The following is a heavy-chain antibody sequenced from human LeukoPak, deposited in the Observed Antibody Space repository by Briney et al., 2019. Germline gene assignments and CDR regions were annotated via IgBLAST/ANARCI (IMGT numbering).Heavy chain of an antibody. D-gene: IGHD3-22*01. Sequence: GGSLRLSCAASVCSLSSQNMHWVRQAPAKGLEYVSAISSDGGSAYYPNSVKGRFTISRDNSRNTLYLQMGSLRAEDMAVYYCAAAPRSGYYSSWGQGTLVTVSS. CDR1: VCSLSSQN. CDR2: ISSDGGSA. CDR3: AAAPRSGYYSS. J-gene: IGHJ5*02. V-gene: IGHV3-64*01.